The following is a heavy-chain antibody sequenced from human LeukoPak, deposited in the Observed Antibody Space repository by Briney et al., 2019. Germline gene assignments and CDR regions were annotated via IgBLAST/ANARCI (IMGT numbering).Heavy chain of an antibody. J-gene: IGHJ4*02. Sequence: GASVKVSCKASGYTFTSYYMHWVRQAPGQGLERMGIINPSGGSTSYAQKFQGRVTMTRDTSTSTVYMELSSLRSEDTAVYYCARDTPQQDTAMALYYFDYWGQGTLVTVSS. CDR2: INPSGGST. CDR1: GYTFTSYY. CDR3: ARDTPQQDTAMALYYFDY. D-gene: IGHD5-18*01. V-gene: IGHV1-46*01.